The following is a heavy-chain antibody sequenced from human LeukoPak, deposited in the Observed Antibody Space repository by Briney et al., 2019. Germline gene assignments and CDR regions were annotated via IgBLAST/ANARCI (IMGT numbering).Heavy chain of an antibody. D-gene: IGHD2-8*02. V-gene: IGHV5-51*01. CDR2: IYAGDSDT. CDR3: ARRSSGYTNYWSRTDYYFHMDV. Sequence: GASLKISCKGSGYSFTSYWIVWVRQMPGKGLEWMGTIYAGDSDTIYSPSFQGQVTISADKSISTAYLQWSSLKGSDTAIYYCARRSSGYTNYWSRTDYYFHMDVWGKGTAVSVS. CDR1: GYSFTSYW. J-gene: IGHJ6*03.